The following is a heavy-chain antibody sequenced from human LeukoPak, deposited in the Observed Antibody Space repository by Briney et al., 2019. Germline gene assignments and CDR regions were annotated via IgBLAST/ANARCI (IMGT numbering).Heavy chain of an antibody. CDR2: INLDGTTT. Sequence: GGSLRLSCAASGFTFSRYWMPWVRQAPGKGLVWVSRINLDGTTTSYADSVKGRFTISRDNAKNTLYLQMNSLRAEDTAVYYCARSRGSVRGVITGYYYGLDVWGQGTTVTVSS. V-gene: IGHV3-74*01. D-gene: IGHD3-10*01. J-gene: IGHJ6*02. CDR1: GFTFSRYW. CDR3: ARSRGSVRGVITGYYYGLDV.